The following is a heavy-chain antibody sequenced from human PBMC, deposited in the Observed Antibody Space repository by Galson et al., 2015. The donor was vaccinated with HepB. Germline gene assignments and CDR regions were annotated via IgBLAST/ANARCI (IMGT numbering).Heavy chain of an antibody. CDR3: AKDPTYGDYVRGFQH. J-gene: IGHJ1*01. D-gene: IGHD4-17*01. V-gene: IGHV3-30*02. Sequence: SLRLSCAASGFTFSSYGMHWVRQAPGKGLEWVAFIRYDGSNKYYADSVKGRFTISRDNSKNTLYLQMNSLRAEDTAVYYCAKDPTYGDYVRGFQHWGQGTLVTVSS. CDR2: IRYDGSNK. CDR1: GFTFSSYG.